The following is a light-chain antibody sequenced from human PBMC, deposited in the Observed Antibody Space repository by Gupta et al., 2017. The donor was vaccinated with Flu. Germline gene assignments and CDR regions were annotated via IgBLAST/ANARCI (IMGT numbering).Light chain of an antibody. CDR2: GAS. J-gene: IGKJ5*01. V-gene: IGKV3-15*01. CDR3: QQNNDWPPVT. CDR1: QSVRSN. Sequence: ILMTQSPATLSVSPGERVTLSCRASQSVRSNLAWYQQKPGQAPRLLIYGASTRDTAIPVRFSGSGCGTDFTLTISSRQSEDFAFYYCQQNNDWPPVTFGQGTQVEIK.